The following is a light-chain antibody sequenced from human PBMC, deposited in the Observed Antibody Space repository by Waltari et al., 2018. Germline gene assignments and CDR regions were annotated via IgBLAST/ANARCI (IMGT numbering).Light chain of an antibody. CDR2: YAS. J-gene: IGKJ3*01. CDR3: QQRTNWPPIFS. V-gene: IGKV3-11*01. Sequence: EIVLTQSPATLSLSPGETATLSCRASQSVGSSLAWYQQKPGQAPRLLIYYASKRATDIPARFSGSGSGTDFPLTISSLESEDFAVYYCQQRTNWPPIFSFGPGTKVDIK. CDR1: QSVGSS.